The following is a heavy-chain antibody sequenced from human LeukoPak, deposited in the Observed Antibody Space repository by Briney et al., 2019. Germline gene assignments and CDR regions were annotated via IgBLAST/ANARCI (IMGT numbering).Heavy chain of an antibody. CDR2: ISPSGGVT. V-gene: IGHV3-23*01. CDR1: GFTFNNYA. J-gene: IGHJ6*04. Sequence: PGGSLRLSCAASGFTFNNYAMSWVRQAPGKGLEWVSVISPSGGVTYYGDSVKGRFTVSRDNSKNTLYLQMNSLRAEDTAVYYCAELGITMIGGVWGKGTTVTISS. D-gene: IGHD3-10*02. CDR3: AELGITMIGGV.